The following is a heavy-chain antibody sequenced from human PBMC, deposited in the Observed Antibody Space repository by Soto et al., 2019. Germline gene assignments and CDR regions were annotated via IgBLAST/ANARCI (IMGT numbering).Heavy chain of an antibody. CDR3: ARVRDYSKFGSYFDY. CDR1: GGSISSGGYY. J-gene: IGHJ4*02. Sequence: SETLSLTCTVSGGSISSGGYYWSWIRQHPGKGLEWIGYIYYSGSTYYNPSLKSRVTISVDTSKNQFSLKLSSVTAADTAVYYCARVRDYSKFGSYFDYWGQGTLVTVSS. CDR2: IYYSGST. D-gene: IGHD4-4*01. V-gene: IGHV4-31*03.